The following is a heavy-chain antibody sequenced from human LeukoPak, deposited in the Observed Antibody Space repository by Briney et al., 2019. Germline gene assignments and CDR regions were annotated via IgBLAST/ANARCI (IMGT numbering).Heavy chain of an antibody. Sequence: ASVKVSCKASGYTFTSYGISWVRQAPGQGLEWMGWISAYNGNTNYAQKVQGRVTMTTDTSTSTAFMELRSLRSDDTAVYYCAREPPTDSSTWYEYNSSYMDVWGKGTTVTVSS. CDR3: AREPPTDSSTWYEYNSSYMDV. CDR1: GYTFTSYG. J-gene: IGHJ6*04. V-gene: IGHV1-18*01. CDR2: ISAYNGNT. D-gene: IGHD6-13*01.